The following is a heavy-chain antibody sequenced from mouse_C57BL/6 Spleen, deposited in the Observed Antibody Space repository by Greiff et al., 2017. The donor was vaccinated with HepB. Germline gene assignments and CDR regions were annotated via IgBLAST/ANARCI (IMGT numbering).Heavy chain of an antibody. CDR3: ARELLRFAY. J-gene: IGHJ3*01. CDR2: ISDGGSYT. Sequence: EVKLVESGGGLVKPGGSLKLSCAASGFTFSSYAMSWVRQTPEKRLEWVATISDGGSYTYYPDNVKGRFTISRDNAKNNLYLQMSHLKSEDTAMYYCARELLRFAYWGQGTLVTVSA. D-gene: IGHD1-1*01. CDR1: GFTFSSYA. V-gene: IGHV5-4*01.